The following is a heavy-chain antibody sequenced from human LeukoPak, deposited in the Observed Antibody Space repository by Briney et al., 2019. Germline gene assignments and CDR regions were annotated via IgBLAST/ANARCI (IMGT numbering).Heavy chain of an antibody. Sequence: ASVKVSCKASGYTFTSYGISWVRQAPGQGLEWMGWISAYNGNTNYAQKLQGRVTMTTDTSTSTAYMELRGLRSDDTAVYYCARGHTQIPGYSSGWYSEGTVDYWGQGTLVTVSS. D-gene: IGHD6-19*01. V-gene: IGHV1-18*01. CDR2: ISAYNGNT. CDR1: GYTFTSYG. J-gene: IGHJ4*02. CDR3: ARGHTQIPGYSSGWYSEGTVDY.